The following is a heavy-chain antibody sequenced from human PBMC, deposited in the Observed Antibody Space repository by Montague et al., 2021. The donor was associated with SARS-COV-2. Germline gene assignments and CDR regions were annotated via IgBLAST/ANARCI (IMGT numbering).Heavy chain of an antibody. J-gene: IGHJ4*02. V-gene: IGHV1-8*01. CDR1: GYTFTSYD. D-gene: IGHD3-22*01. CDR3: ARAQYYYDSSGYYPAY. Sequence: SVKVSCKASGYTFTSYDINWVRQATGQGLEWMGWMNPNSGNTGYAQKFQGRVTMTRNTSTSTAYMELSSLRSEDTAVYYCARAQYYYDSSGYYPAYWGQGTLVTVSS. CDR2: MNPNSGNT.